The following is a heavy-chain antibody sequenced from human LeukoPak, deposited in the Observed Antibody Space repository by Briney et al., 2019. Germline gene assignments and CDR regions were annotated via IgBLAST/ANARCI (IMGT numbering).Heavy chain of an antibody. J-gene: IGHJ4*01. CDR3: AGGRGSGWYY. V-gene: IGHV4-34*01. D-gene: IGHD6-19*01. CDR2: SNYSGST. CDR1: GASFSGYY. Sequence: SETLSLTCAVYGASFSGYYWSWTRRPPGKGLEWIGESNYSGSTNYNPSLKSRVTISVDTSKNQFSLKVTSVTAADTAVYYCAGGRGSGWYYWGHGTLVTVSS.